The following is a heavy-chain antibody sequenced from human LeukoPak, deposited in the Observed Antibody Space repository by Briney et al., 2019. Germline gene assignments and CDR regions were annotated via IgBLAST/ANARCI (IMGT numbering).Heavy chain of an antibody. CDR3: TKGNGRTEQLWLRVVYDYYGMDV. V-gene: IGHV3-43*02. D-gene: IGHD5-18*01. Sequence: GGSLRLSCAASGFTFDDYAMHWVRQAPGKGLEWVSPISGGGGSTYYADSVKGRFTISRDNSKNSLYLQMNSLRTEDTALYYCTKGNGRTEQLWLRVVYDYYGMDVWGQGTTVTVSS. CDR2: ISGGGGST. J-gene: IGHJ6*02. CDR1: GFTFDDYA.